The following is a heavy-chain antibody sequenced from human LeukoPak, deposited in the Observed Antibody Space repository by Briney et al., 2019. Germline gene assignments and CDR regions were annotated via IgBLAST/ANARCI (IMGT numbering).Heavy chain of an antibody. V-gene: IGHV3-11*04. J-gene: IGHJ4*02. CDR1: GFTFNDYY. D-gene: IGHD3-10*01. Sequence: GGSLRLSCAASGFTFNDYYMSWIRQAPGKGLEWLSYINIGGTNTHYADSVKGRFTISRDNAKNSLYLQMHSLSAEDTAVYYCARYSGSYRDYWGQGTLVTVSS. CDR2: INIGGTNT. CDR3: ARYSGSYRDY.